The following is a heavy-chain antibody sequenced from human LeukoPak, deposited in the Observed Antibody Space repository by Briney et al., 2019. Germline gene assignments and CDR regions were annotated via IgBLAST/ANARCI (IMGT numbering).Heavy chain of an antibody. V-gene: IGHV1-8*01. Sequence: ASVKVSCKASGYTFTSYDINWVRQTTGQGLEWMRWMNPNSGNTGYAQKFQGRVTMTRNTSISTAYMELSSLRSEDTAVYYCARKGRYGSGLKLGYWGQGTLVTVSS. CDR2: MNPNSGNT. CDR3: ARKGRYGSGLKLGY. D-gene: IGHD3-10*01. CDR1: GYTFTSYD. J-gene: IGHJ4*02.